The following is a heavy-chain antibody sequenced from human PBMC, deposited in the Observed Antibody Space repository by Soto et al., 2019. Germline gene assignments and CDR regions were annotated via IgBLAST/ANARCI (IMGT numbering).Heavy chain of an antibody. J-gene: IGHJ6*02. CDR3: GKGRSYYYYYGVDV. V-gene: IGHV3-23*01. D-gene: IGHD1-26*01. CDR1: GFTFSSCA. Sequence: PGGSLRLSCAASGFTFSSCAMGWVRQAPGKGLEWVSDIIDSGGSTYYADAVKGRFTISRDNSKSTLYLQMNSLRAEDTAVYYCGKGRSYYYYYGVDVWGPGPTVTVPS. CDR2: IIDSGGST.